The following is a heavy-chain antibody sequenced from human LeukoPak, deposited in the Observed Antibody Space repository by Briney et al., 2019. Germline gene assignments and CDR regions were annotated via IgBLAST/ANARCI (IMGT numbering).Heavy chain of an antibody. CDR2: IIPIFGTA. J-gene: IGHJ5*02. D-gene: IGHD2-15*01. CDR3: ARVGCSGGSCYSNWFDP. CDR1: GYTFTGYY. V-gene: IGHV1-69*13. Sequence: ASVKVSCKASGYTFTGYYTHWVRQAPGQGLEWMGGIIPIFGTANYAQKFQGRVTITADESTSTAYMELSSLRSEDTAVYYCARVGCSGGSCYSNWFDPWGQGTLVTVSS.